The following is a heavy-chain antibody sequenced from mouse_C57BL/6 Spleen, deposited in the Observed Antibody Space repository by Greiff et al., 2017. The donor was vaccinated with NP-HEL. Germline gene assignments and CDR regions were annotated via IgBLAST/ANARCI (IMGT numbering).Heavy chain of an antibody. D-gene: IGHD1-1*01. J-gene: IGHJ3*01. V-gene: IGHV1-18*01. CDR1: GYTFTDYN. CDR3: ARFYYGSSGAWFAY. Sequence: VQLQQPGPELVKPGASVKIPCKASGYTFTDYNMDWVKQSHGKSLEWIGDINPNNGGTIYNQKFKGKATLTVDKSSSTAYMELRSLTSEDTAVYYCARFYYGSSGAWFAYWGQGTLVTVSA. CDR2: INPNNGGT.